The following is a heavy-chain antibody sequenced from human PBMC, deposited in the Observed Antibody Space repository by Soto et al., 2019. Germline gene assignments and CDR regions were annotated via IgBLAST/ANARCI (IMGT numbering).Heavy chain of an antibody. D-gene: IGHD3-9*01. CDR3: ARDPLGYDVLTRYDIDTYYFDY. Sequence: SVLGRFTISRDNAKNSLYLHMNSLRAEDTAVYYCARDPLGYDVLTRYDIDTYYFDYWGQGTLVTVSS. V-gene: IGHV3-21*01. J-gene: IGHJ4*02.